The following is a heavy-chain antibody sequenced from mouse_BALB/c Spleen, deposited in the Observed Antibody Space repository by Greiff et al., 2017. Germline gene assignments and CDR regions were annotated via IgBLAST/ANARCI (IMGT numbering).Heavy chain of an antibody. CDR1: GFTFSSFG. V-gene: IGHV5-17*02. CDR2: ISSGSSTI. CDR3: AREGIYYGPWFAY. J-gene: IGHJ3*01. Sequence: EVHLVESGGGLVQPGGSRKLSCAASGFTFSSFGMHWVRQAPEKGLEWVAYISSGSSTIYYADTVKGRFTISRDNPKNTLFLQMTSLRSEDTAMYYCAREGIYYGPWFAYWGQGTLVTVSA. D-gene: IGHD2-1*01.